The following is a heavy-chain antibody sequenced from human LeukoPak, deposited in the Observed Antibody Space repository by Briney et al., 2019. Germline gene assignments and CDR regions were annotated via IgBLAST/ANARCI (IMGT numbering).Heavy chain of an antibody. D-gene: IGHD5-18*01. Sequence: GGSLRLSCAASGFTFSGYSMNWVRQAPGKELEWVSSISSSSSYIYYADSVKGRFTISRDNAKNSLYLQMNSLRAEDTAVYYCARGFRNTAMVYHYWGQGTLVTVSS. V-gene: IGHV3-21*01. CDR2: ISSSSSYI. J-gene: IGHJ4*02. CDR3: ARGFRNTAMVYHY. CDR1: GFTFSGYS.